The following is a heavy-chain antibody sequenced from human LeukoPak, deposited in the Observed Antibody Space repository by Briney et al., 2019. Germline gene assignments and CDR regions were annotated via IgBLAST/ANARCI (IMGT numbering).Heavy chain of an antibody. J-gene: IGHJ1*01. Sequence: ASVTVSCKASGYTFTSYDINWVRQAPGKGLEGMGLMNPNSGNTGYAQKFQCRVTMTSNTSITTAYMELSSLRSEDTAVYNCXRGXRDSSGREYFQDWGQGTLVTVSS. D-gene: IGHD3-22*01. CDR3: XRGXRDSSGREYFQD. CDR2: MNPNSGNT. CDR1: GYTFTSYD. V-gene: IGHV1-8*01.